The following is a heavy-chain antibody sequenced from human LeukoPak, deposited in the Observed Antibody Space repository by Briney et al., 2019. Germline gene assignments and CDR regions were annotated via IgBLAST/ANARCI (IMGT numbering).Heavy chain of an antibody. CDR1: GGTFSSYA. V-gene: IGHV1-69*05. CDR2: IIPIFGTA. J-gene: IGHJ6*03. CDR3: ARGYSNYDFWSGYSPYDYYYYYMDV. Sequence: ASVKVSCKASGGTFSSYAISWVRQAPGQGLEWMGGIIPIFGTANYAQKFQGRVTITTDESTSTAYMELSSLRSEDTAVYYCARGYSNYDFWSGYSPYDYYYYYMDVWGKGTTVTVSS. D-gene: IGHD3-3*01.